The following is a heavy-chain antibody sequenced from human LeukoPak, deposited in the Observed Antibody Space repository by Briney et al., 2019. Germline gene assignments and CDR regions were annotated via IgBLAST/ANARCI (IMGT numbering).Heavy chain of an antibody. CDR1: GYSFTDKY. J-gene: IGHJ4*02. D-gene: IGHD3-16*01. Sequence: ASVKVSCKASGYSFTDKYMHWVRQAPGQGLEWMGGIIPIFGTTNYARKFRGRVTLTADKSTRTAYMELSSLRSEDTAVYYCARDNDSRDPPHFDYWGQGTLVTVSS. CDR3: ARDNDSRDPPHFDY. V-gene: IGHV1-69*06. CDR2: IIPIFGTT.